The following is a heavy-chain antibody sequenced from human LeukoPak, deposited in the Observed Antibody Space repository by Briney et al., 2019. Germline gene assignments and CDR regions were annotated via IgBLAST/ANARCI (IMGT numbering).Heavy chain of an antibody. CDR2: ISSAGSST. Sequence: GGSLRLSCAASGFTSSSYWMHWVRQAPGKGLVWVSRISSAGSSTTYADSVKGRFTISRDNAKNTLYLQMSSLRAEDTAVYYCAREKPYYYDTNGYHNWFDPWGQGTLVTVSS. D-gene: IGHD3-22*01. CDR3: AREKPYYYDTNGYHNWFDP. J-gene: IGHJ5*02. V-gene: IGHV3-74*01. CDR1: GFTSSSYW.